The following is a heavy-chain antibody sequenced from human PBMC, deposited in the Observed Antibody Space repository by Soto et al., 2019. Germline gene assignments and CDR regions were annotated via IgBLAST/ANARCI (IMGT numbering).Heavy chain of an antibody. J-gene: IGHJ6*02. CDR1: GGTFSSYA. D-gene: IGHD2-21*02. CDR3: ARSVIVVVTATHGMDV. Sequence: SVKVSCKASGGTFSSYAISWVRQAPGQGLEWMGGIIPIFGTANYAQKFQGRVTITADESTSTAYMELSSLRSEDTAVYYCARSVIVVVTATHGMDVWGQGTTVTVSS. V-gene: IGHV1-69*13. CDR2: IIPIFGTA.